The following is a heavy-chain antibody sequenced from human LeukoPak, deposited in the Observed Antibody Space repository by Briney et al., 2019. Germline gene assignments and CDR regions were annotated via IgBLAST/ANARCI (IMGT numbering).Heavy chain of an antibody. D-gene: IGHD3-22*01. CDR1: GFTFGDYA. J-gene: IGHJ4*02. CDR3: TTPPPGGYYDSSGYPGY. CDR2: IRSKVYGGTT. V-gene: IGHV3-49*04. Sequence: PGGSLRLSCTVSGFTFGDYAMSWVRQAPGKGLEWVGFIRSKVYGGTTHYAASVKGRFTISRDDPKSIAYLQLNSLTAEDTGVYYCTTPPPGGYYDSSGYPGYWGQGTLVTVSS.